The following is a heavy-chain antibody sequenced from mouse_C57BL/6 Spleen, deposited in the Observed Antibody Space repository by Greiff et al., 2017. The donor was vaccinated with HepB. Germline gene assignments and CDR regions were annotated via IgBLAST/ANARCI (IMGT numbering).Heavy chain of an antibody. V-gene: IGHV1-69*01. Sequence: QVQLQQPGAELVMPGASVKLSCKASGYTFTSYWMHWVKQRPGQGLEWIGEIDPSDSYTNYNQKFKGKSTLTVDKSSSTAYMQLSSLTSEDSAVYYCARQSPGIITTAFDYWGQGTTLTVSS. J-gene: IGHJ2*01. CDR3: ARQSPGIITTAFDY. D-gene: IGHD1-1*01. CDR2: IDPSDSYT. CDR1: GYTFTSYW.